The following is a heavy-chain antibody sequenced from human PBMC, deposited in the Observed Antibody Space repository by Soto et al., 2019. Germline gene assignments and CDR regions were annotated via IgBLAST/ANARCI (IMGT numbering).Heavy chain of an antibody. V-gene: IGHV5-10-1*03. J-gene: IGHJ4*02. CDR2: IDPSDSYT. CDR1: GYKFIGYW. CDR3: VRHGNGTPFYFDF. Sequence: EVQLVQSGAEMKKPGESLPISCRGSGYKFIGYWISWLRQMPGKGLEWVGRIDPSDSYTTYSPSFEGHVTISVDKSINTAYLQWRSLQASDTAKYYCVRHGNGTPFYFDFWGRGTLVPVSS. D-gene: IGHD1-1*01.